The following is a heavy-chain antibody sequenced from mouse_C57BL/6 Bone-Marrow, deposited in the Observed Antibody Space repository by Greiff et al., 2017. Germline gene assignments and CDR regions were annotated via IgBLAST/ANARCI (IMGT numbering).Heavy chain of an antibody. CDR2: IDPENGDT. V-gene: IGHV14-4*01. Sequence: EVQLQQSGAELVRPGASVTLSCTASGFNIKDDYMHWVKQRPEQGLEWIGWIDPENGDTEYASKFQGKATITADTSSNTAYLQLSSLTSEDTAVYYCTTVNWYFDVWGTGTTVTVSS. CDR1: GFNIKDDY. J-gene: IGHJ1*03. CDR3: TTVNWYFDV.